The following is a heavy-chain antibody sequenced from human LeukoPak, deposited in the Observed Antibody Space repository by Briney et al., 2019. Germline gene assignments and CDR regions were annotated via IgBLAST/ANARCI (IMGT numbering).Heavy chain of an antibody. CDR1: GITLSNYG. J-gene: IGHJ4*02. Sequence: GGSLRLSCAVSGITLSNYGMSWVRQAPGKGLEWVAGLSSSGGSTNYADSVKGRFTISRDNPKNTLYLQMNSLRAEDTAVYVCAKRGVVIRVILVGFHKEAYYFDSWGQGALVTVSS. D-gene: IGHD3-22*01. CDR2: LSSSGGST. V-gene: IGHV3-23*01. CDR3: AKRGVVIRVILVGFHKEAYYFDS.